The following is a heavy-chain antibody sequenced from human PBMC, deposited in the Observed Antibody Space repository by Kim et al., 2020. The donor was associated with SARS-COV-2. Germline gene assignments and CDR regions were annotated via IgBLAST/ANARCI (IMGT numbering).Heavy chain of an antibody. Sequence: SETLSLTCTVSGGSITPYYWSWIRQPPGKALEWIGYIYHSGSTNYNPSLKSRVTMSVDTSKNHFSLKLNSVTAADTAVYYCARDITATTTRVDYWGQGTLVTVSS. J-gene: IGHJ4*02. CDR3: ARDITATTTRVDY. CDR1: GGSITPYY. CDR2: IYHSGST. V-gene: IGHV4-59*12. D-gene: IGHD6-13*01.